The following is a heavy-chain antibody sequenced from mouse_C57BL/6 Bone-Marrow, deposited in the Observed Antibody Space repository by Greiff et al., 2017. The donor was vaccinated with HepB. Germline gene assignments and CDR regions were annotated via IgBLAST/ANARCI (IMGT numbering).Heavy chain of an antibody. CDR2: IRNKANNHAT. CDR1: GFTFSDAW. D-gene: IGHD2-5*01. V-gene: IGHV6-6*01. J-gene: IGHJ3*01. CDR3: TWDYSNYVWFAY. Sequence: EVKLMESGGGLVQPGGSMKLSCAASGFTFSDAWMDWVRQSPEKGLEWVAEIRNKANNHATYYAESVKGRFTISRDDSKSSVYLQMNSLRAEDTGIYYCTWDYSNYVWFAYWGQGTLVTVSA.